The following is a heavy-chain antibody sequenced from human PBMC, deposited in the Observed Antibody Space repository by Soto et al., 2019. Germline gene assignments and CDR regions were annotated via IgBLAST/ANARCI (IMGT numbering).Heavy chain of an antibody. J-gene: IGHJ4*02. CDR2: IYYTGNT. CDR1: GGAGSWCY. CDR3: ARGNAYGDYYFYY. D-gene: IGHD4-17*01. V-gene: IGHV4-59*02. Sequence: SLTCTEEGGAGSWCYARWLRQHPGKGLEWIGYIYYTGNTNYNPSLKSRVTISVDTSKNQFSLKLSSVTAADTAVYYCARGNAYGDYYFYYCAQGTPVTVSS.